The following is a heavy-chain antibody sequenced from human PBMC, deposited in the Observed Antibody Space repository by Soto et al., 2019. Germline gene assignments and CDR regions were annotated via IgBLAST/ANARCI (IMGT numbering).Heavy chain of an antibody. CDR1: GYTFTSYD. CDR2: MNPNSGNT. D-gene: IGHD3-3*01. V-gene: IGHV1-8*01. CDR3: ARYSDDFWSGRLYYYMDG. J-gene: IGHJ6*03. Sequence: ASVKVSCKASGYTFTSYDINWVRQATGQGLEWMGWMNPNSGNTGYAQKFQGRVTMTRNTSISTAYMELSSLRSEDTAVYYCARYSDDFWSGRLYYYMDGWGKGNTVTVSS.